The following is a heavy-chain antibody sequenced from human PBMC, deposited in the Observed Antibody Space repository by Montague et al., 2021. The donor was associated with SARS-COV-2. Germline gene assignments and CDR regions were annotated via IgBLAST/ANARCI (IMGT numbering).Heavy chain of an antibody. Sequence: SETLSLTCTVSGGSVGSSHYYWAWIRQPPGKGLEWIGTIYYSGSTKYNPFLESRVTVSVDRSKNQVSLKLSSVTAADTAVYYCARLLRSCTNGVCRTYYYYAMDVWGQGTTVTVSS. J-gene: IGHJ6*02. CDR2: IYYSGST. CDR1: GGSVGSSHYY. CDR3: ARLLRSCTNGVCRTYYYYAMDV. D-gene: IGHD2-8*01. V-gene: IGHV4-39*07.